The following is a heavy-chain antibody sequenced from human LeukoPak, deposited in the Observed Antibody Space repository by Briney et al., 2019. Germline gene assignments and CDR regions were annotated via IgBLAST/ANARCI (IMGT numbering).Heavy chain of an antibody. J-gene: IGHJ4*02. CDR1: GFTFSTYS. CDR2: ISGSSGTM. D-gene: IGHD6-19*01. Sequence: PGGSLRLSCAASGFTFSTYSMNWVRQAPGKGLEWVSCISGSSGTMYYADSVKGRFTISRDNAKSSLYLQMNSLRDEDTAVYYCARDPSSSDYVDYWGQGTLVTVSS. CDR3: ARDPSSSDYVDY. V-gene: IGHV3-48*02.